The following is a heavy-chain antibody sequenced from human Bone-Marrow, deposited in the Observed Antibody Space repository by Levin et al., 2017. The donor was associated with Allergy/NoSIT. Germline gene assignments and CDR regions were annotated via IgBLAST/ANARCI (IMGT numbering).Heavy chain of an antibody. CDR2: VTGNGGKT. J-gene: IGHJ4*02. V-gene: IGHV3-23*01. CDR3: AKDDDPSMVTAFDY. Sequence: QTGGSLRLSCAASGFTFSSHAMSWVRQAPGKGLEWVSRVTGNGGKTFYADSVKGRFTISRDNSKNTLFLQMSSLRAEDTAVYYCAKDDDPSMVTAFDYWGQGTLVTVSS. CDR1: GFTFSSHA. D-gene: IGHD2-21*02.